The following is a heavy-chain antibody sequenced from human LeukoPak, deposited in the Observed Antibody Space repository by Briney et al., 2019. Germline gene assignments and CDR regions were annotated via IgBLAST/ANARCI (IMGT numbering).Heavy chain of an antibody. D-gene: IGHD6-13*01. CDR3: ARDCWYSTENYYYYYMDV. J-gene: IGHJ6*03. CDR2: INPNSGGT. V-gene: IGHV1-2*02. CDR1: GYTFTGYY. Sequence: AASVKVSCKASGYTFTGYYMHWVRQAPGQGLEWMGWINPNSGGTNYAQKFQGRVTMTRDTSISTAYMELSRLRSDDTAVYYCARDCWYSTENYYYYYMDVWGEGTTVTISS.